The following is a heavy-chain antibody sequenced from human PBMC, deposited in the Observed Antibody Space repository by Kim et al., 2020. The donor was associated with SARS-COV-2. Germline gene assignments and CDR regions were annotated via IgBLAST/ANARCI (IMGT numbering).Heavy chain of an antibody. J-gene: IGHJ4*02. CDR2: INHSGST. CDR1: GGSFSGYY. D-gene: IGHD3-9*01. Sequence: SETLSLTCAVYGGSFSGYYWSWIRQPPGKGLEWIGEINHSGSTNYNPSLKSRVTISVDTSKNQFSLKLSSVTAADTAVYYCARGPGQRWREGLLRYFGYVDYWGQGTLVTVSS. CDR3: ARGPGQRWREGLLRYFGYVDY. V-gene: IGHV4-34*01.